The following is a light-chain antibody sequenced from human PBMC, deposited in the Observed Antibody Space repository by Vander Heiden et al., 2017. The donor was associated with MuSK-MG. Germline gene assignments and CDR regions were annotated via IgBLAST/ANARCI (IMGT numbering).Light chain of an antibody. CDR1: QSVSSD. Sequence: EIAMTQSPATLSVSPGERATLSCRASQSVSSDLAWYQQKPGQAPRLLIHGASTRATGIPARFSGSGSGTEFTLTISSLQSEDFAVYFCQQYSDWPRTFGQRTKVEIK. J-gene: IGKJ1*01. CDR2: GAS. CDR3: QQYSDWPRT. V-gene: IGKV3-15*01.